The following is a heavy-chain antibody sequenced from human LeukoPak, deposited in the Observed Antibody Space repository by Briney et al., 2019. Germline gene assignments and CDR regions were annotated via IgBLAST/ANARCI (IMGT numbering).Heavy chain of an antibody. V-gene: IGHV3-74*01. CDR3: ATARWVTTDFDY. CDR1: GFTFSSYW. D-gene: IGHD4-17*01. CDR2: INSDGSST. Sequence: GGSLRLSCAASGFTFSSYWMHWVRQGPGKGLVWVSRINSDGSSTSYADSVRGRFTISRDNAKNTLYLQMNSLRAEDTAVYYCATARWVTTDFDYWGQGTLVTVSS. J-gene: IGHJ4*02.